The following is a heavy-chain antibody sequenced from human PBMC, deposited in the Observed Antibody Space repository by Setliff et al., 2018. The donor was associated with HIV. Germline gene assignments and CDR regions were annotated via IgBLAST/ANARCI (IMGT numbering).Heavy chain of an antibody. J-gene: IGHJ5*02. Sequence: SETLSLTCTVSGGSFSDYYWSWIRQPPGKGLEWVGEINHSGTTNSNPSLKSRVTISVDTSKNQFSLKLNSVTAADTAVYYCARHAVPHYYDSSGPSWGPGTLVTVSS. CDR1: GGSFSDYY. V-gene: IGHV4-34*01. D-gene: IGHD3-22*01. CDR2: INHSGTT. CDR3: ARHAVPHYYDSSGPS.